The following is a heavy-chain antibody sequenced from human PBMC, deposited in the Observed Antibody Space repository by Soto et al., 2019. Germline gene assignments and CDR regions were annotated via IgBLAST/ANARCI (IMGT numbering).Heavy chain of an antibody. D-gene: IGHD5-18*01. V-gene: IGHV1-69*18. CDR2: ILPLSRAA. CDR3: ARRGMDTAVVHPDWFYYSLDI. CDR1: GDTFTTHA. J-gene: IGHJ6*02. Sequence: QVQLVQSGAEVKKPGSSVRVSCKTSGDTFTTHAITWVRQAPAQGLEWMGSILPLSRAANYAQRFQGRVTVTADESTSKAYMELRTLKSDDTDVYYWARRGMDTAVVHPDWFYYSLDIWGQGTTLIVS.